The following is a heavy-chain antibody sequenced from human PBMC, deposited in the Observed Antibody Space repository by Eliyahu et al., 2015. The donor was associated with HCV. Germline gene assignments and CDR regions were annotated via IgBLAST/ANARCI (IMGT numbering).Heavy chain of an antibody. D-gene: IGHD5-24*01. CDR1: GYTFTGYY. CDR3: ARVDGYNSLTSYFDY. J-gene: IGHJ4*02. Sequence: QVQLVQSGAEVKKPGASVKVSCKPSGYTFTGYYMHWVRQAPGQGLEWMGWINPNSGGTNYAQKFQGRVTMTRDTSISTAYMELSRLRSDDTAVYYCARVDGYNSLTSYFDYWGQGTLVTVSS. V-gene: IGHV1-2*02. CDR2: INPNSGGT.